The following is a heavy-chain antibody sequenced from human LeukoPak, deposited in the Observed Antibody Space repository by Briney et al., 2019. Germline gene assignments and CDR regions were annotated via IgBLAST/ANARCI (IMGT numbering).Heavy chain of an antibody. CDR3: ARDRGRPRDYYYYMDV. D-gene: IGHD3-10*01. CDR2: IYTSGST. V-gene: IGHV4-4*07. J-gene: IGHJ6*03. CDR1: GGPISSYY. Sequence: PSETLSLTCTVSGGPISSYYWSWIRQPAGKGLEWIGRIYTSGSTNYNPSLKSRVTMSVDTSKNQFSLKLSSVTAADTAVYYCARDRGRPRDYYYYMDVWGKGTTVTISS.